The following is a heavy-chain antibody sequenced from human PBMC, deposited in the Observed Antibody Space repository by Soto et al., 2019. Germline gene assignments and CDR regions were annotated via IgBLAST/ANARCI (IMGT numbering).Heavy chain of an antibody. V-gene: IGHV3-23*01. Sequence: GGSLRLSCAASGFTFSSYAMSWVRQAPGKGLEWVSAISGSGGSTYYADSGKGRFTISRDNSKNTLYLQMNSLRAEDTAVYYCAKGRSRGIWLEEFLYWGQGTLVTVSS. D-gene: IGHD3-10*01. CDR3: AKGRSRGIWLEEFLY. CDR1: GFTFSSYA. CDR2: ISGSGGST. J-gene: IGHJ4*02.